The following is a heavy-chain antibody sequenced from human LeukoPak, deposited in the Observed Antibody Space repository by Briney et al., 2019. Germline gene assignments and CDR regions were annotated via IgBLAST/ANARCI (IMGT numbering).Heavy chain of an antibody. CDR1: GFTFSSYE. Sequence: GGSLRLSCAASGFTFSSYEMNWVRQAPGKGLEWVSSISFGGSYIYYADSVKGRFTISRDNTKHSLYLQMNSLRAEDTAVYYCARCFALETDAFDIWGQGTMVTVSS. D-gene: IGHD2-2*01. CDR3: ARCFALETDAFDI. V-gene: IGHV3-21*01. J-gene: IGHJ3*02. CDR2: ISFGGSYI.